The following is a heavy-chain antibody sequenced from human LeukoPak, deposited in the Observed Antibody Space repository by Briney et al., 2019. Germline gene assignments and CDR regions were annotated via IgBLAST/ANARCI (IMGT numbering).Heavy chain of an antibody. Sequence: ASVKVSCKASGYTFTNYGISWVRQAPGQGLEWMGWISANNGDTDYAQKFQGRVTLTTDTSTNTAYMELRSLRSDDTAVYYCARDREAVALFIFDYWGQGTLVTVSS. D-gene: IGHD6-19*01. CDR1: GYTFTNYG. J-gene: IGHJ4*02. CDR2: ISANNGDT. V-gene: IGHV1-18*01. CDR3: ARDREAVALFIFDY.